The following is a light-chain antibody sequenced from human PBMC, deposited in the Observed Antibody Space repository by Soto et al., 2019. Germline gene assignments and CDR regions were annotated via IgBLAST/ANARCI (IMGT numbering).Light chain of an antibody. J-gene: IGKJ4*01. CDR2: KAS. CDR3: QQYNSYRKT. V-gene: IGKV1-5*03. Sequence: DIQMTQSPSTLSASVGYRVTITCRASQSISSWLAWYQQKPGKAPKLLIYKASSLESGVPSRFSGSGSGTEFTLTISSLQPDDFATYYCQQYNSYRKTFGGGTKVDIK. CDR1: QSISSW.